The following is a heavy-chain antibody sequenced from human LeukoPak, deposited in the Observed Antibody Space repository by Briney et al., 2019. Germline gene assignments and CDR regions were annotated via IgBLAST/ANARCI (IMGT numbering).Heavy chain of an antibody. CDR1: GYTFTSYS. CDR2: INAGNGNT. Sequence: ASVKVSCKASGYTFTSYSMHWVRQAPGQRLEWMGWINAGNGNTKFSQKFQGRVTITRDTSASTAYMELSSLRSEDTAVYYCARFLGGSYGMDVWGRGTTVTVSS. CDR3: ARFLGGSYGMDV. V-gene: IGHV1-3*01. D-gene: IGHD1-26*01. J-gene: IGHJ6*02.